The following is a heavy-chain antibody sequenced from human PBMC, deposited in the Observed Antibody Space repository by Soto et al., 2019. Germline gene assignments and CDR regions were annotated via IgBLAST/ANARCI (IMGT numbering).Heavy chain of an antibody. Sequence: WGSLRLSCEASGFTFTSYAMHWVRQAPGKGLEWVAVISYDGINEYYADSVKGRFTISRDNSKNTLFLQMSSLRVEDTAVYYCARGIKYGDYSRWFDPWGPGTLVTVS. V-gene: IGHV3-30*15. D-gene: IGHD4-17*01. CDR3: ARGIKYGDYSRWFDP. J-gene: IGHJ5*02. CDR1: GFTFTSYA. CDR2: ISYDGINE.